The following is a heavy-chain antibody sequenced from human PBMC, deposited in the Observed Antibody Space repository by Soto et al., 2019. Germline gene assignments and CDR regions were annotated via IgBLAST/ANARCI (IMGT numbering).Heavy chain of an antibody. CDR2: IRWDGGGK. J-gene: IGHJ4*02. CDR3: ARDYYKYYDSSGYYRSPAY. Sequence: GGSLRLSSAASGLTFDDYAMHWVRQAPGKGLEWVALIRWDGGGKDYADSVKGRFTISRDNSRNTLFLQMNSLRAEDTAVYYCARDYYKYYDSSGYYRSPAYWGQGTLVTVSS. CDR1: GLTFDDYA. D-gene: IGHD3-22*01. V-gene: IGHV3-30-3*01.